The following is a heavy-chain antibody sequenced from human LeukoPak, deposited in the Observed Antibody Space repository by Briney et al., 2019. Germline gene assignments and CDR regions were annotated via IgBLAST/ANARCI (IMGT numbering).Heavy chain of an antibody. Sequence: GGSLRLSCAASGFTFSSYAMHWVRQAPGKGLEWVAVISYDGSNKYYADSVKGRFTISRDNSKNTLYLQMNSLRAEDTAVYYCAPHSSPGTYNFDYWGQGTLVTVSS. J-gene: IGHJ4*02. CDR2: ISYDGSNK. D-gene: IGHD3-16*01. CDR3: APHSSPGTYNFDY. CDR1: GFTFSSYA. V-gene: IGHV3-30-3*01.